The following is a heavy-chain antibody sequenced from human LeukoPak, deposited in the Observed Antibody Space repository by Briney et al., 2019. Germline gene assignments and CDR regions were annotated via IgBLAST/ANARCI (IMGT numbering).Heavy chain of an antibody. Sequence: SGGSLRLSCIGSGCTFSNYWMSWVRQAPGKGLEWVANIKQDGSDKNYIDSVKGRFSISRDNAKSSLNLQMHNLRAEDTAVYYCATTQTFDYWGQGTLVTVSS. CDR1: GCTFSNYW. CDR2: IKQDGSDK. J-gene: IGHJ4*02. D-gene: IGHD2-15*01. V-gene: IGHV3-7*03. CDR3: ATTQTFDY.